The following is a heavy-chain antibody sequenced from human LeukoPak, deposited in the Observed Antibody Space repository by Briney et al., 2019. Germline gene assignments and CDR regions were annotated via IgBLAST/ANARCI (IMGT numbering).Heavy chain of an antibody. J-gene: IGHJ4*02. D-gene: IGHD6-19*01. Sequence: GASVKVSCKASGGTFSTYAITWVRQAPGQGLEWMGGIIPISGKANYAQKFQGRVTITADKSTSTAYMDLSDLRSEDTAVYYCARGGKQWRGGNYFDSWGQGTLVAVSS. V-gene: IGHV1-69*06. CDR3: ARGGKQWRGGNYFDS. CDR1: GGTFSTYA. CDR2: IIPISGKA.